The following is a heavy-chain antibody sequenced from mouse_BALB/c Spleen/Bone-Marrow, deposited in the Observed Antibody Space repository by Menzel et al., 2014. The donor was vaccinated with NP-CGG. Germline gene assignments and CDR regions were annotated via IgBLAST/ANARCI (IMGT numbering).Heavy chain of an antibody. J-gene: IGHJ2*01. CDR2: IDPANGNT. V-gene: IGHV14-3*02. CDR3: ASYVYGYYFDY. Sequence: VQLKQSGAELVKPGASVKLSCTASGFNIKDTYMHWVKQRPEQGLEWIGRIDPANGNTKYDLKFQGKATITADTSSNTAYLQLSSLTSEDTAVYYCASYVYGYYFDYWGQGTTLTVSS. D-gene: IGHD2-2*01. CDR1: GFNIKDTY.